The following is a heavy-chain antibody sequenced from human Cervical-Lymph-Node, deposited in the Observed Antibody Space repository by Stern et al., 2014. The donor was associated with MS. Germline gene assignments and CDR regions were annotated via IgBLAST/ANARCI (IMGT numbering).Heavy chain of an antibody. V-gene: IGHV4-61*01. D-gene: IGHD3-22*01. CDR1: GDSVSSDSYY. CDR2: VYYIGSS. J-gene: IGHJ6*02. Sequence: QVQLQESGPGLVKPSGTLSLTCTVSGDSVSSDSYYWSWIRQPPGKGLEWIGHVYYIGSSKENPSLKSRVTISVDRPKNQFSLKLRSVTAADTAVYYCARERYDSSGYSGGWYSGMDVWGQGTTVTVSS. CDR3: ARERYDSSGYSGGWYSGMDV.